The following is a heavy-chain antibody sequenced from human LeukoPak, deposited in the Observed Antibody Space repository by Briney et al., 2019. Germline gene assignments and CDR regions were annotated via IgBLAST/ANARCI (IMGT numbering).Heavy chain of an antibody. Sequence: ASGKLSCKASGSTFTAYYIHWVRQAPGQGLEWMGWIDINSGVTKYAQKFQNRVSTTRDTSIGTAYMELRRLISDDTAVYYCASEAYCSGGTCSVQRVASWGQGTLVTVSS. CDR3: ASEAYCSGGTCSVQRVAS. V-gene: IGHV1-2*02. J-gene: IGHJ4*02. CDR1: GSTFTAYY. D-gene: IGHD2-15*01. CDR2: IDINSGVT.